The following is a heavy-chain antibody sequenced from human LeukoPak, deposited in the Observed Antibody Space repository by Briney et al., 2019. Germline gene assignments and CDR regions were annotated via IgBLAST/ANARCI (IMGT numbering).Heavy chain of an antibody. Sequence: SETLSLTCTVSGGSISSSSYYWGWIRQPPGKGLEWIGSIYYSGSTYYNPSLKSRVTISVDTSKNQFSLKLSSVTAADTAVYYCARGGHCYDLDLHAFDIWGQGTMVTVSS. CDR1: GGSISSSSYY. CDR2: IYYSGST. CDR3: ARGGHCYDLDLHAFDI. J-gene: IGHJ3*02. V-gene: IGHV4-39*01. D-gene: IGHD3-22*01.